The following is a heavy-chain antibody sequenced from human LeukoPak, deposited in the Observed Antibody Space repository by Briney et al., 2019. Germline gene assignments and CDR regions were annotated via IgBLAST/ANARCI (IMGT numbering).Heavy chain of an antibody. Sequence: GGSLRLSCAASGFSFDDYGMSWVRQAPGKGLEWVSGINWNGGRTGYVDSVKGRFTISRDNAKNSLYLQMSSLRAEDTALYYCARDLKGATRSGYWGQGTLVTVSS. D-gene: IGHD1-26*01. CDR1: GFSFDDYG. CDR3: ARDLKGATRSGY. V-gene: IGHV3-20*04. CDR2: INWNGGRT. J-gene: IGHJ4*02.